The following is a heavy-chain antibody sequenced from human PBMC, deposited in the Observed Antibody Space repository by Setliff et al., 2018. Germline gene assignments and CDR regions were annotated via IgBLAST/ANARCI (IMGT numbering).Heavy chain of an antibody. CDR2: ISGDSLYI. V-gene: IGHV3-23*01. CDR1: GFTFSSYS. CDR3: AKGAQALSYYDSSGYLV. D-gene: IGHD3-22*01. J-gene: IGHJ4*02. Sequence: GSLRLSCAASGFTFSSYSMSWVRQAPGKGPQWVSAISGDSLYIYYTDSVKGRFTISRDNSKNTLYLQMNSLRAEDTAVYYCAKGAQALSYYDSSGYLVWGQGTLVTVSS.